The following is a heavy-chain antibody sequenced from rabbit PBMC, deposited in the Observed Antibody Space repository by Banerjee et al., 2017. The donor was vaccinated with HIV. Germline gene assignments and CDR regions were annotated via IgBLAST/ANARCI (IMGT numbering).Heavy chain of an antibody. J-gene: IGHJ4*01. CDR2: IDTGDGNT. Sequence: QEQLEESGGDLVKPEGSLTLTCTASGFSFNNNYVMCWVRQAPGKGLEWIGCIDTGDGNTYYASWAKGRFTISKTSSTTVTLQMTSLTAADTATYFCARDYVGGGSAYEFNLWGPGTLVTVS. D-gene: IGHD1-1*01. CDR3: ARDYVGGGSAYEFNL. V-gene: IGHV1S45*01. CDR1: GFSFNNNYV.